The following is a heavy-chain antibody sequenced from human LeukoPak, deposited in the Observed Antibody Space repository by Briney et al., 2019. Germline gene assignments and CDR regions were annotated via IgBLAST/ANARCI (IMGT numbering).Heavy chain of an antibody. J-gene: IGHJ4*02. Sequence: GGSLRLSCAASGFTFGSYGMTWVRQAPGKGLEWVSLIDSNSNFMNYAGSVKGRFTISRDNAKKSLYLEMNSLRAEDTAVYYCAKDSHSWSRDYWGQGTLVTVSS. V-gene: IGHV3-21*01. CDR3: AKDSHSWSRDY. CDR2: IDSNSNFM. CDR1: GFTFGSYG. D-gene: IGHD6-13*01.